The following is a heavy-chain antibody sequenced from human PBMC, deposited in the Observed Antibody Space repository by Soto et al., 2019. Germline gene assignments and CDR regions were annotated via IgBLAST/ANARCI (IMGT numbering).Heavy chain of an antibody. Sequence: DVQLVESGGGLIQPGESLRLSCAAFGLTVSGTKYVAWVRQAPGKGLEWVSALYDVYGSFYADSVKGRFTTSSDNSKSTVYLQMNDLRPDDTDVYYCASWHEREHAYDVWGQGTAVTVSS. CDR2: LYDVYGS. CDR1: GLTVSGTKY. V-gene: IGHV3-53*01. J-gene: IGHJ3*01. D-gene: IGHD1-1*01. CDR3: ASWHEREHAYDV.